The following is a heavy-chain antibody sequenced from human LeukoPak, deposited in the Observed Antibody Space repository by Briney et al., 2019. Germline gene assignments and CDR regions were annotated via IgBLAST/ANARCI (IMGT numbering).Heavy chain of an antibody. CDR2: VNLDGSET. CDR1: GLTLSNHW. J-gene: IGHJ6*02. CDR3: ARNNGMDV. V-gene: IGHV3-7*03. Sequence: GRSLRLSCAASGLTLSNHWMTWVRLVPGRGPEWVANVNLDGSETYYLDSVKGRFTISKDKAKNSLYLQMNSLRSEDTALYHCARNNGMDVWGQGTTVIVSS.